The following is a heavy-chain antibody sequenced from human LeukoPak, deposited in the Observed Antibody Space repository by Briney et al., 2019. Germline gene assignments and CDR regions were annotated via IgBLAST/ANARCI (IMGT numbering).Heavy chain of an antibody. J-gene: IGHJ4*02. CDR3: AKGVTGWYLPILDY. CDR2: IYYSGST. V-gene: IGHV4-39*01. Sequence: PSETLSLTCTVSGGSISGSSFYWGWIRQPPGKGLEWIGSIYYSGSTYYNPSLKSRVTMSVDTSNNQFSLKLSSVTAADTAVYYCAKGVTGWYLPILDYWGQGTLVTVSS. D-gene: IGHD6-19*01. CDR1: GGSISGSSFY.